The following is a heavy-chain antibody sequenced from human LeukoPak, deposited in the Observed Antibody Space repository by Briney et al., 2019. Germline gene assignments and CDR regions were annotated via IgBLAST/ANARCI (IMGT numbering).Heavy chain of an antibody. Sequence: SETLSLTCTVSGGSISSSSYYWGWIRQPPGKGLEWIGSIYYSGSTYYNPSLKSRVTISVDTSKNQFSLKLSSVTAADTAVYYCARDRLLWFGDAYYFDYWGQGTLVTVSS. CDR2: IYYSGST. CDR3: ARDRLLWFGDAYYFDY. V-gene: IGHV4-39*07. CDR1: GGSISSSSYY. J-gene: IGHJ4*02. D-gene: IGHD3-10*01.